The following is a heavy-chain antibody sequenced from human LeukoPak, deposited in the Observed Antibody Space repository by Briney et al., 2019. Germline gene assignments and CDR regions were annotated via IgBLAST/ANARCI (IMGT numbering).Heavy chain of an antibody. D-gene: IGHD1-7*01. V-gene: IGHV3-7*01. CDR3: ARSNYGPEN. CDR1: GFSFSACW. CDR2: INLDGSEK. J-gene: IGHJ4*02. Sequence: GGSLRLSCAASGFSFSACWMSWVRQASGKGLEWVANINLDGSEKYYVDSVRGRFTISRDNAKNSLYLQMNSLRDEDAAVYYCARSNYGPENWGQGTLVTVSS.